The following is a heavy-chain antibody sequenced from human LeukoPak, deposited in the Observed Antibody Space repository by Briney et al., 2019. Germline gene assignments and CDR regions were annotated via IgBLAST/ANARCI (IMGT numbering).Heavy chain of an antibody. V-gene: IGHV3-74*01. Sequence: PGGSLRLSCAASGFTFSSYWMHWVRQAPGKGLVWVSRINSDGSSTKYADSVKGRFTISRDNSKNTLYLQMNSLRAEDTAVYYCANGGSGWYYFDYWGQGTLVTVSS. D-gene: IGHD6-19*01. CDR1: GFTFSSYW. CDR3: ANGGSGWYYFDY. CDR2: INSDGSST. J-gene: IGHJ4*02.